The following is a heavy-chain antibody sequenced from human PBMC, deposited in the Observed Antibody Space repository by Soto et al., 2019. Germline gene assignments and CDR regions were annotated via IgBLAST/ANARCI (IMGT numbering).Heavy chain of an antibody. CDR2: ISSSCSTI. CDR3: ARGLYYYDSRGYWGY. CDR1: GFTFSSYS. D-gene: IGHD3-22*01. V-gene: IGHV3-48*02. J-gene: IGHJ4*02. Sequence: EVQLVESGGGLVQPGGSLRLSCAASGFTFSSYSMNWVRQAPGKGLEWVSYISSSCSTIYYADSVKGRFTISRDNAKNSLYLQMNSLRDEDTAVYYCARGLYYYDSRGYWGYWGQGTLVTVSS.